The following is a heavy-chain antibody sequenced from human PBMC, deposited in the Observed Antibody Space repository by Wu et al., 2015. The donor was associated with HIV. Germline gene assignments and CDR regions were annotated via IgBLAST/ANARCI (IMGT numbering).Heavy chain of an antibody. CDR2: INPRTDST. J-gene: IGHJ4*02. V-gene: IGHV1-46*02. Sequence: QVQLVQSENEVKKSGASVKVSCKCSGYNFNGYGIVWVRQAPGQGLEWMGVINPRTDSTTYAETFEGRLTMTRDTSKSTMYMELTSLRSDDTAIYYCARERVDYDSGGYRAHRGYYFDYWGQGTLVIVSS. CDR1: GYNFNGYG. D-gene: IGHD3-22*01. CDR3: ARERVDYDSGGYRAHRGYYFDY.